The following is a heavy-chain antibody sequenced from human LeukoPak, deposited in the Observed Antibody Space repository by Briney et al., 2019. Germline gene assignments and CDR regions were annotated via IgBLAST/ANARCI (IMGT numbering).Heavy chain of an antibody. Sequence: GGSLRLSCAASGFTFSSYSMNWVRQAPGKGLEWVSGISGSTYYADSVKGRFTISRDNSKNTLYLQMNSLRAEDTAVYYCANGGLYAHYFDYWGQGTLVTVSS. CDR1: GFTFSSYS. V-gene: IGHV3-23*01. D-gene: IGHD2-2*02. CDR3: ANGGLYAHYFDY. CDR2: ISGST. J-gene: IGHJ4*02.